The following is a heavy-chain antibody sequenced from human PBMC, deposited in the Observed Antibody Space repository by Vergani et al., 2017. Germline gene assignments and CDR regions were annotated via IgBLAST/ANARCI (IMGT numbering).Heavy chain of an antibody. CDR3: ARLSLGDIVVVPSYYFDY. Sequence: QVQLQESGPGLVKPSETLSLTCTVSGGSISSYYWSWIRQPPGKGLEWIGYIYYSGSTNYNPSLKSRVTISVDTSKNQCSLKLSSVTAADTAVYYCARLSLGDIVVVPSYYFDYWGQGTLVTVSS. V-gene: IGHV4-59*01. CDR2: IYYSGST. CDR1: GGSISSYY. D-gene: IGHD2-2*01. J-gene: IGHJ4*02.